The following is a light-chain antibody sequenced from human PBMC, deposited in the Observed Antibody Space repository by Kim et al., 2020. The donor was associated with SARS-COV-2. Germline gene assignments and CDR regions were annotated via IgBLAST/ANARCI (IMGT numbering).Light chain of an antibody. CDR1: QSVSSY. Sequence: EIVMTQSPATLSLSPGERATLSCRASQSVSSYLAWYQQKPGQAPRLLIYAASTRATVIPARFSGSGSGTEFTLTISSLQSEDFAVYYCQQYNNRLTFGGGTKVDIK. CDR3: QQYNNRLT. V-gene: IGKV3-15*01. J-gene: IGKJ4*01. CDR2: AAS.